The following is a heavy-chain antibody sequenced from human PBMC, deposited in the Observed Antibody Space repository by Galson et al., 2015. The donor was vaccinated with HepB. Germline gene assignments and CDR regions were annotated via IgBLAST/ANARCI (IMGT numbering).Heavy chain of an antibody. V-gene: IGHV1-8*01. CDR3: TLGHALDI. J-gene: IGHJ3*02. Sequence: SVKVSCKASGYTFTSFEINWVRHATGQGLEWMGWLNPKSGNTGYLEKFQGRVTMTRNTSMSTAYMELSSLRSDDTAPYYCTLGHALDIWGQGTMVTVSS. CDR1: GYTFTSFE. CDR2: LNPKSGNT.